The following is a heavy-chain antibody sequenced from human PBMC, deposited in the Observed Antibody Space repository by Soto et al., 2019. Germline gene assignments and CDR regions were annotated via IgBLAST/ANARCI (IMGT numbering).Heavy chain of an antibody. D-gene: IGHD5-12*01. CDR3: ARVEGYSADERD. CDR2: IKPSGGST. Sequence: QVQLVQSGAEVKRPGDSVTVSCKTSGYIFTSYWIHWVRQAPGQGLEWMGLIKPSGGSTTYAQKFQGRVTMTRDTPTSTVYMKLRSLKSEDTAVYYCARVEGYSADERDWGQGTLVTVSS. V-gene: IGHV1-46*01. CDR1: GYIFTSYW. J-gene: IGHJ4*02.